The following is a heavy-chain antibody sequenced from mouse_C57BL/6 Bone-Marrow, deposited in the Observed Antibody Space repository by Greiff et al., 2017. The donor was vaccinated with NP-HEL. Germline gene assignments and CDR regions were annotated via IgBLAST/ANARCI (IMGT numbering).Heavy chain of an antibody. Sequence: ESGPGILQPSQTLSLTCSFSGFSLSTFGMGVGWIRQPSGKGLEWLAHIWWDDDKYYNPALKSRLTISKDTSKNQVFLKIANVDTADTATYYCARTIYDGYYRFAYWGQGTLVTVSA. CDR3: ARTIYDGYYRFAY. CDR2: IWWDDDK. J-gene: IGHJ3*01. D-gene: IGHD2-3*01. CDR1: GFSLSTFGMG. V-gene: IGHV8-8*01.